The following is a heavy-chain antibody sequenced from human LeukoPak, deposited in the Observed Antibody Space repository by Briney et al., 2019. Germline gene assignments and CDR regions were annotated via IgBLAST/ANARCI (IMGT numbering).Heavy chain of an antibody. D-gene: IGHD6-13*01. CDR1: GGSISGSSYY. CDR3: ARHRIPAADDAFDI. V-gene: IGHV4-39*01. CDR2: IYYSGST. J-gene: IGHJ3*02. Sequence: PSETLSLTCTVSGGSISGSSYYWGWIRQPPGKGLEWIGSIYYSGSTYYSPSLKSRVTISVDTSKNQFSLKLNSVTAADTAVYYCARHRIPAADDAFDIWGQGTMVTVSS.